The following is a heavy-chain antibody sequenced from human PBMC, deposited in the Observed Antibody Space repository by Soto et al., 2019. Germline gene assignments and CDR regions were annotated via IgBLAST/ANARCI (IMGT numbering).Heavy chain of an antibody. CDR1: GYTFTGYY. Sequence: RASVKVSCKASGYTFTGYYMHWVRQAPGQGLEWMGWINPNSGGTNYAQKFQGRVTMTRDTSISTAYMELSRLRSDDTAVYYCARDGVDTAMVDYYYYGMDVWGQGTTVTVSS. J-gene: IGHJ6*02. D-gene: IGHD5-18*01. CDR2: INPNSGGT. CDR3: ARDGVDTAMVDYYYYGMDV. V-gene: IGHV1-2*02.